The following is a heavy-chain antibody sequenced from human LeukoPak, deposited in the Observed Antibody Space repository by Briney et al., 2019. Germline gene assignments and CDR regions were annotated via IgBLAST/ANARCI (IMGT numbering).Heavy chain of an antibody. Sequence: SVKVSCKASEGTFSRFTISWVRQAPGQGFEWMGGITPIFGTANFAQKFQGRVSITADESTSTAFMELSSLRSEDTAVYYCAREWGLESSGYYYAYWGQGTLVTVSS. J-gene: IGHJ4*02. CDR1: EGTFSRFT. V-gene: IGHV1-69*01. CDR3: AREWGLESSGYYYAY. D-gene: IGHD3-22*01. CDR2: ITPIFGTA.